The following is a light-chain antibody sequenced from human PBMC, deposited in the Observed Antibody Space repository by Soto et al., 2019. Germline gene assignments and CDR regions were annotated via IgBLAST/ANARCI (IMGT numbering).Light chain of an antibody. J-gene: IGKJ1*01. CDR2: AAS. Sequence: DIQVTQSPSSLSASVGDRVTITCRASQSISSYLNWYQQKPGTAPKLLIYAASSLQSGVPSRFSCIGSGTDFTLTISSLQPEDFATYYCQQSYITPWTFGQGTKVDIK. V-gene: IGKV1-39*01. CDR1: QSISSY. CDR3: QQSYITPWT.